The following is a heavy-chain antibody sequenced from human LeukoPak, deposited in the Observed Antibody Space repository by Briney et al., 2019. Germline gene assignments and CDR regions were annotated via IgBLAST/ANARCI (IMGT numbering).Heavy chain of an antibody. Sequence: SETLSLTCAVYGVSFSSYYWSWVRQPPGKGLEWIGEINHSGSTNYNPSLKSRVTISVDTSKNQFSLKLSSVTAADTAVYYCARGRGFDYWGQGTLVTVSS. V-gene: IGHV4-34*01. J-gene: IGHJ4*02. CDR1: GVSFSSYY. CDR3: ARGRGFDY. D-gene: IGHD5-12*01. CDR2: INHSGST.